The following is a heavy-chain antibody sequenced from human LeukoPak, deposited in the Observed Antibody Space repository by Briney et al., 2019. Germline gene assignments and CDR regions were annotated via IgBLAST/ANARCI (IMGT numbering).Heavy chain of an antibody. J-gene: IGHJ4*02. V-gene: IGHV3-74*01. CDR2: ISNDGSST. CDR3: AGGRWTTVVTGDFDY. CDR1: GFTFSRYW. D-gene: IGHD4-23*01. Sequence: GGSLRLSCVASGFTFSRYWMHWVRQAPGKGLVWVSRISNDGSSTNYADSVKGRFTISRDNAKSTLYLEMNSLRAEDTAVYYCAGGRWTTVVTGDFDYWGQGTLVTVSS.